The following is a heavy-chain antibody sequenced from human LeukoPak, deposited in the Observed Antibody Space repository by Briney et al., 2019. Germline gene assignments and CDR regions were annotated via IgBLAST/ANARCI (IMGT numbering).Heavy chain of an antibody. J-gene: IGHJ4*02. CDR3: ARARMGVWGSYCLFDY. Sequence: SETLSLTCVVYGGSFRGYYWSWIRQPPGXXLEWIGEINNSGSTNYNPSLKSRVTISVDTSKKQFSLKLRSVAAADTAVYYCARARMGVWGSYCLFDYWGQGTPVTVSS. CDR1: GGSFRGYY. V-gene: IGHV4-34*01. CDR2: INNSGST. D-gene: IGHD3-16*02.